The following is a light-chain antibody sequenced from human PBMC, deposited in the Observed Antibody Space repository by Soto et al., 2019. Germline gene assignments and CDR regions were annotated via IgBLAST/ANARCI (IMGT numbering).Light chain of an antibody. J-gene: IGKJ1*01. CDR2: DAS. CDR1: QSISSW. CDR3: QQYGLYWS. Sequence: DIQMTQSPSTLSASVGDRVTITCRARQSISSWLACYQQKPGRAPNLLISDASSLESGVPSRFSGRGSGTEFTLTISSLQPDDFATYYCQQYGLYWSFGQGTKVDIK. V-gene: IGKV1-5*01.